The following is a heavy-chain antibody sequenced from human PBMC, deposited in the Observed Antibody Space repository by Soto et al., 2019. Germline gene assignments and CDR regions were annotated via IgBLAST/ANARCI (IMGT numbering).Heavy chain of an antibody. Sequence: EVQLVESGGGLVQPGRSLRLSCAASGFTFDDYAMHWVRQAPGKGLEWVSGISWNSGSIGYADSVKGRFTISRDNAKNSLYLQMNSLRAEDTALYYCAKDSGYSSSWSSDYWGQGTLVTVSS. CDR2: ISWNSGSI. V-gene: IGHV3-9*01. D-gene: IGHD6-13*01. CDR3: AKDSGYSSSWSSDY. CDR1: GFTFDDYA. J-gene: IGHJ4*02.